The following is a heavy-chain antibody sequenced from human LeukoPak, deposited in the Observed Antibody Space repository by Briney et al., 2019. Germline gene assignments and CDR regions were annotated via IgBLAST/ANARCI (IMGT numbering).Heavy chain of an antibody. Sequence: GSLRLSCAASGFTFSLYDMHWVRQATGKSLEWVSGIGTAGDTYYADSVKGRFTTSRDNSKNTLNLQMHRLRVEDTAVYYCTRVMWDSSGYPIDYWGQGSLVTVSS. CDR2: IGTAGDT. CDR1: GFTFSLYD. CDR3: TRVMWDSSGYPIDY. J-gene: IGHJ4*02. V-gene: IGHV3-13*01. D-gene: IGHD3-22*01.